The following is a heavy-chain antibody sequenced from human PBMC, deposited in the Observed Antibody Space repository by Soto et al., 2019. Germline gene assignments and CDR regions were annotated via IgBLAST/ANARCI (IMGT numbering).Heavy chain of an antibody. CDR2: IYYIGNT. CDR3: ARQTVVTTERPGPLDY. V-gene: IGHV4-59*01. J-gene: IGHJ4*02. Sequence: QVQLQESGPGLVKPSETLSLTCTVSGDSLSGYYWTWIRQPPGRGLEWLGYIYYIGNTNYNPSLMSRVTISVDTSKNQFSLRLSSVTAADTAVYYCARQTVVTTERPGPLDYWGQGTLVTVST. D-gene: IGHD2-15*01. CDR1: GDSLSGYY.